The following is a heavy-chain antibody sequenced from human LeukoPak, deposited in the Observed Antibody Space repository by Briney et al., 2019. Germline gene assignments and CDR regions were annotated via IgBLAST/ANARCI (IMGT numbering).Heavy chain of an antibody. D-gene: IGHD3-9*01. Sequence: SETLSLTCTVSGGSISSYYWSWIRQPPGKGLEWIGYIYYSGSTNYNPSLKSRVTISVDTSKNQFSLKLSSVTAADTAVYYCARYYDILTGYLFDYWGQGTLVTVSS. V-gene: IGHV4-59*01. CDR3: ARYYDILTGYLFDY. J-gene: IGHJ4*02. CDR1: GGSISSYY. CDR2: IYYSGST.